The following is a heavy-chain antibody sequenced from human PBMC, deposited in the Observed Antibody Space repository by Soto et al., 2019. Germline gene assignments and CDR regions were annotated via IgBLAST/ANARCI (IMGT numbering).Heavy chain of an antibody. D-gene: IGHD1-26*01. CDR2: ISSSSSYI. CDR1: GFTFSSYS. V-gene: IGHV3-21*01. CDR3: ARSKGRGSYYYFDY. J-gene: IGHJ4*02. Sequence: GGSLRLSCAASGFTFSSYSMNWVRQAPGKGLEWVSSISSSSSYIYYADSVKGRFTISRDNAKNSLYLQMNSLRAEDTAVYYCARSKGRGSYYYFDYWGQGTLVTVSS.